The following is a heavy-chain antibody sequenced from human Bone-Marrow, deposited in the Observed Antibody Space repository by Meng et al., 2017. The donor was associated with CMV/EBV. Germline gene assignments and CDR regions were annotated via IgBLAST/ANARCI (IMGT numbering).Heavy chain of an antibody. CDR2: INHSGST. CDR3: ARGWSYCSTTSCSNGDYYYYYGMDV. J-gene: IGHJ6*02. D-gene: IGHD2-2*01. V-gene: IGHV4-34*01. CDR1: GGSFSGYY. Sequence: SETLSLICAVYGGSFSGYYWNWIRQPPGKGLEWIGEINHSGSTNYNPSLKSRVIISVDTSKNQFSLKLSSVTAADTAVYFCARGWSYCSTTSCSNGDYYYYYGMDVWGQGPTVTVYS.